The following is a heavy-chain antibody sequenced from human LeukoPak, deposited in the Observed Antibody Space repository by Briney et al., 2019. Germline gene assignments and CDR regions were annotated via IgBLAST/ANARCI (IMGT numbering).Heavy chain of an antibody. CDR3: ANSNGYALVDI. Sequence: PSETLSLTCTVSGGSISSSSYYWGWIRQPPGKGREGIGRIDDSGSTYYNPSLKSRVTISLDTSRNQFSLKLNSVTAADTAVYYCANSNGYALVDIWGQGTMVTVSS. J-gene: IGHJ3*02. CDR2: IDDSGST. D-gene: IGHD3-16*01. CDR1: GGSISSSSYY. V-gene: IGHV4-39*07.